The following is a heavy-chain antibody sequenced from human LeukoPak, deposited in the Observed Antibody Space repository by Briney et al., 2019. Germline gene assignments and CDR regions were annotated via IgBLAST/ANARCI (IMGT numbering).Heavy chain of an antibody. CDR2: ISASGSGT. D-gene: IGHD6-19*01. CDR1: GFTFTSYA. V-gene: IGHV3-23*01. CDR3: AKGRDTSGRQNFDF. J-gene: IGHJ4*02. Sequence: GGSLRLSCEASGFTFTSYAMRWVRQAPGKGLEWVSSISASGSGTFYTDSMSGRFTISRDNAKKTLFLQMKNLRLGDTALYYCAKGRDTSGRQNFDFWGQGTLVTVSS.